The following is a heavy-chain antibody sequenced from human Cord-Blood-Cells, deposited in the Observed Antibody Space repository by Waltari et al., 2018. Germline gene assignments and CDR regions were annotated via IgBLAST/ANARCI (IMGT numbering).Heavy chain of an antibody. CDR1: GFTFSNAW. V-gene: IGHV3-15*01. CDR2: MKSETDGRRK. D-gene: IGHD6-13*01. J-gene: IGHJ4*02. CDR3: TATAGVYAFLDY. Sequence: EVQLVESGGGLVKPGGSLRLSCAASGFTFSNAWMSWVRQAPGKGLEGVGSMKSETDGRRKDWAAAVKGRFTISRDDSKNTLYLQMNSLKTEDTGVYYCTATAGVYAFLDYWGQGTLVTVAS.